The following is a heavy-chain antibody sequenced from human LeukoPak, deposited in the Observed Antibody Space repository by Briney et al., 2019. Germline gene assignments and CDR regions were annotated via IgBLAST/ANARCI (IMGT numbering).Heavy chain of an antibody. D-gene: IGHD6-13*01. V-gene: IGHV3-30*14. CDR2: IAYDGSNK. CDR1: GFTFNSYA. J-gene: IGHJ4*02. CDR3: ARAGAAAAPYYFDY. Sequence: GGSLRLSCAASGFTFNSYAMHWVRQAPGKGLEWVAGIAYDGSNKYCEDSVKGRFTISRDNSKNTLFLQMNSLRAEDTAVYYCARAGAAAAPYYFDYWGQGTLVTVSS.